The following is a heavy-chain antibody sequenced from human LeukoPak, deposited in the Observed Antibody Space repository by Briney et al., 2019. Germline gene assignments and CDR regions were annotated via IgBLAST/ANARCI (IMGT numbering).Heavy chain of an antibody. D-gene: IGHD5-24*01. CDR3: ARWGWPGQVTGPFDY. Sequence: PSETLSLTCTVSGGSISSYYWSWIRQPAGKGLEWIGRIYTSGGTNYNPSLKSRVTISVDKSKNQFSLKLSSVTAADTAMYYCARWGWPGQVTGPFDYWGQGALVTVSS. V-gene: IGHV4-4*07. CDR1: GGSISSYY. J-gene: IGHJ4*02. CDR2: IYTSGGT.